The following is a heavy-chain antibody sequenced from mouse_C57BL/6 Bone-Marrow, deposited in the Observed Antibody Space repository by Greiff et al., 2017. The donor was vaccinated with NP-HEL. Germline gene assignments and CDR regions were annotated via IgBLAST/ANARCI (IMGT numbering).Heavy chain of an antibody. J-gene: IGHJ1*03. CDR1: EYEFPSPD. V-gene: IGHV5-2*01. CDR3: ARHGRTWYFDV. Sequence: VMLVESGGGLVQPGESLKLSCASHEYEFPSPDMSWEGHSYSLDSQERRFIISRDNTKKTLYLQMSSLRSEDTALYYCARHGRTWYFDVWGTGTTVTVSS. CDR2: SYSLDSQ.